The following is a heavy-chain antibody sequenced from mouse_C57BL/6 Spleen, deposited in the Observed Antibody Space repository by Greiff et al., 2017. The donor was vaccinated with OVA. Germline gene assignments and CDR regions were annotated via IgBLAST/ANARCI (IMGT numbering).Heavy chain of an antibody. CDR2: INPNNGGT. CDR1: GYTFTDYY. J-gene: IGHJ3*01. V-gene: IGHV1-26*01. D-gene: IGHD3-2*02. Sequence: VQLQQSGPELVKPGASVKISCKASGYTFTDYYMNWVKQSHGKSLEWIGDINPNNGGTSYNQKFKGKATLTVDKSSSTAYMELRSLTSEDSAVYYCAVDSSGSFAYWGQGTLVTVSA. CDR3: AVDSSGSFAY.